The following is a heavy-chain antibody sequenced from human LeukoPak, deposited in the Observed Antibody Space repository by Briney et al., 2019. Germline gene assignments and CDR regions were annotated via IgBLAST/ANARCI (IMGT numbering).Heavy chain of an antibody. Sequence: SETLSLTCTVSGGSISSSTYYWGWIRQPPGKGLEWIGSIYYSGSAYYNPSLKSRVTISVDTSKNQFSLKLNSVTAADTAVYYCASHTGGNFDAFDLWGQGTMVTVSS. CDR2: IYYSGSA. D-gene: IGHD4-23*01. CDR1: GGSISSSTYY. J-gene: IGHJ3*01. V-gene: IGHV4-39*01. CDR3: ASHTGGNFDAFDL.